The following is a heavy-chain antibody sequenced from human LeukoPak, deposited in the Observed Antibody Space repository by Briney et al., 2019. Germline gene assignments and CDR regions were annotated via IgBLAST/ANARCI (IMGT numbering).Heavy chain of an antibody. CDR3: ARGAVAGRVGLFDY. CDR2: ISSSGST. V-gene: IGHV4-61*02. D-gene: IGHD6-19*01. Sequence: PSETLSLTCTVSGDSISSGDYYWSWIRQPAGKGLEWIGRISSSGSTNYNPSLKSRVTISVDTSKNQFSLKLSSVTAADTAVYYCARGAVAGRVGLFDYWGQGTLVTVSS. J-gene: IGHJ4*02. CDR1: GDSISSGDYY.